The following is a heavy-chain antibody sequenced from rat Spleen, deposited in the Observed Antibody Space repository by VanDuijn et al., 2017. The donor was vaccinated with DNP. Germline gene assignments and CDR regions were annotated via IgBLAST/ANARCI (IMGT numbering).Heavy chain of an antibody. CDR3: VRLEEQLSYFDY. CDR1: GFTFSNYA. V-gene: IGHV5S14*01. CDR2: ISAGGDDT. J-gene: IGHJ2*01. Sequence: EVQLVESGGGLVKPGGSLKLSCAASGFTFSNYAMAWVRQTPTRGLDWVASISAGGDDTYYRDSVRGRFTISRDNTKNTQYLQMGSLWSEDTATYYCVRLEEQLSYFDYWGQGVMLTVSS. D-gene: IGHD1-5*01.